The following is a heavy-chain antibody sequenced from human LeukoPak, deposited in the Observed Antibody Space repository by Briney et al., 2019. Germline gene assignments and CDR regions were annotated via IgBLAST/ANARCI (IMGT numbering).Heavy chain of an antibody. CDR3: AKGWSRQQLVQDY. D-gene: IGHD6-13*01. Sequence: GGSLRLSCAASGFAVSTNYLSWVRQAPGKGLGWASAISGSGGSTYYADSVKGRFTISRDNSKNTLYLQMNSLRAEDTAVYYCAKGWSRQQLVQDYWGQGTLVTVSS. V-gene: IGHV3-23*01. CDR2: ISGSGGST. J-gene: IGHJ4*02. CDR1: GFAVSTNY.